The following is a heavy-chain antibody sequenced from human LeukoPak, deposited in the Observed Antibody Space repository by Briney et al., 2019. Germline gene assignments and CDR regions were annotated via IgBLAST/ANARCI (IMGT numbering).Heavy chain of an antibody. V-gene: IGHV3-23*01. D-gene: IGHD3-9*01. CDR1: GFTFSSYA. J-gene: IGHJ4*02. Sequence: SGGSLRLSCATSGFTFSSYAMSWVRQAPGNWLELVSGIGASGGSTYYADSVKGRFNISRDNSKNTLYLQMNRLRTEDAAVYYCAKAEGYDILTGLDYWGQGTLVTVSS. CDR3: AKAEGYDILTGLDY. CDR2: IGASGGST.